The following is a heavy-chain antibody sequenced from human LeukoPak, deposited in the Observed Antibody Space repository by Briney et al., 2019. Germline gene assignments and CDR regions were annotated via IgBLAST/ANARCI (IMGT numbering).Heavy chain of an antibody. CDR3: ARGDFGY. V-gene: IGHV3-7*03. Sequence: GGSLRLSSAASGFTLSNNWLSWVRPAPGKGLEWVANMKADGSEKYYVDAVKGRFTISRDNAKNSLYLEMNSLRAEDTDVYYCARGDFGYWGQGILVTVSS. CDR2: MKADGSEK. CDR1: GFTLSNNW. J-gene: IGHJ4*02.